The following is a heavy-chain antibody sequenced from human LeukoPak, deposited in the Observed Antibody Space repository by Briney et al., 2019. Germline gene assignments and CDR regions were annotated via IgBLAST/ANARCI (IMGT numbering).Heavy chain of an antibody. CDR3: ATDGRSSGWYGFDY. D-gene: IGHD6-19*01. J-gene: IGHJ4*02. V-gene: IGHV3-48*04. CDR2: ISSSGSTI. CDR1: GFTFSSYS. Sequence: GGSLRLSCAASGFTFSSYSMNWVRQAPGKGLEWASYISSSGSTIYYADSLKGRITISRDNARSSLYLQMNSLRAEDTAVYYCATDGRSSGWYGFDYWGQGTLLTVSS.